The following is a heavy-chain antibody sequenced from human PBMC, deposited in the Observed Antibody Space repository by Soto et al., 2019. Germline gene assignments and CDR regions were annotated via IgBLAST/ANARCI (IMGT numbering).Heavy chain of an antibody. Sequence: GESLKISCKGSGYNFAGYWIAWVRQMPGKGLELMGIIYPSDSDTRYRPSFQGQVTISADKSISSAYLQWSSLRASDTAMYYCARGGVSTRAFDYWGQGTPVTVSS. CDR1: GYNFAGYW. CDR3: ARGGVSTRAFDY. CDR2: IYPSDSDT. J-gene: IGHJ4*02. V-gene: IGHV5-51*01. D-gene: IGHD3-3*01.